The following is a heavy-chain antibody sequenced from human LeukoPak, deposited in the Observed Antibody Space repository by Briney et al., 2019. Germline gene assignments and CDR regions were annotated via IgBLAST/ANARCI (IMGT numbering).Heavy chain of an antibody. D-gene: IGHD6-13*01. V-gene: IGHV3-53*01. CDR1: GVTVNSNY. Sequence: GGSLRLSCAASGVTVNSNYLSWVRQAPGKGLELVSTLYNTGNTYYANCVKGRFSISRDNSKNTLFLQMNSLRAEDTAVYYCARLTPAAGRLYFVDWGPGTLVTVSS. J-gene: IGHJ4*02. CDR3: ARLTPAAGRLYFVD. CDR2: LYNTGNT.